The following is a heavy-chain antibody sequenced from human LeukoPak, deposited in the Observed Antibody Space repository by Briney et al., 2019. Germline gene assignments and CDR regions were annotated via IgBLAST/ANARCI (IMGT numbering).Heavy chain of an antibody. Sequence: ASVKVSCRASGYTFTSYAMNWVRQAPGQGLEWMGWINTNTGNPTYAQGFTGRFVFSLDTSVSTAYLQISSLKAEDTAVYYCARDHVKLGSSFHPFDAFDIWGQGTMVTVSS. V-gene: IGHV7-4-1*02. CDR2: INTNTGNP. CDR1: GYTFTSYA. D-gene: IGHD2-2*01. J-gene: IGHJ3*02. CDR3: ARDHVKLGSSFHPFDAFDI.